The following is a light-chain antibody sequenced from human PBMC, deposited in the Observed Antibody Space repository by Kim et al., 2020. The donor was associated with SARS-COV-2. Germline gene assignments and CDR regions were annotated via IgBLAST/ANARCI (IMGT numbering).Light chain of an antibody. CDR3: QVWDSSSDHPYV. V-gene: IGLV3-21*04. CDR2: YDS. CDR1: NMGSKS. J-gene: IGLJ1*01. Sequence: GKTARITCGGNNMGSKSVHWYQQKPGQAPVLVIYYDSDRPSGIPERFSGSNSGNAATLTISRVEAGDEADYYCQVWDSSSDHPYVFGTGTKVTVL.